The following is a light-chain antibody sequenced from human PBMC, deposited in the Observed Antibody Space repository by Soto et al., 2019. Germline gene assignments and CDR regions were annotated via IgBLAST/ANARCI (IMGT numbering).Light chain of an antibody. V-gene: IGKV1-33*01. J-gene: IGKJ3*01. CDR3: QQYDNLPPFT. CDR1: QDISNY. Sequence: DIQMTQSPSSLSASVGDRVTITCQASQDISNYLNWYQQKPGKAPKLLIYDASNLETGVPSTFRVSGSGPDFTSTISSLQPEDIATYYGQQYDNLPPFTFGPGTKVDIK. CDR2: DAS.